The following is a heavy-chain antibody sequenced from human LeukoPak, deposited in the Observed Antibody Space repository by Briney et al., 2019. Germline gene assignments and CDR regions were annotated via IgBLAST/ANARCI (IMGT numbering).Heavy chain of an antibody. V-gene: IGHV1-2*07. J-gene: IGHJ3*02. Sequence: RASAKVSCKASGYTFTGHYLHWVRQVPGLGLEWMGWINPKSGGTKYGHKFQGRVTMTGDMSISTVYMELSSLTSDDTAVYYCAGRYDFWSGYYMALGDYFDIWGQGTMVIVSS. D-gene: IGHD3-3*01. CDR1: GYTFTGHY. CDR3: AGRYDFWSGYYMALGDYFDI. CDR2: INPKSGGT.